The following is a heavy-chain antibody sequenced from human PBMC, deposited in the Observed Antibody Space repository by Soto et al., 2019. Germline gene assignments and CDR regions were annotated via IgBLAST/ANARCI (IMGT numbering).Heavy chain of an antibody. CDR1: GFTFSSYG. Sequence: GGSLRLSCAASGFTFSSYGMYWVRQAPGKGLEWVAVIWYDGSNKYYADSVKGRFTISRDNSKNTLYLQMNSLRAEDTAVYYCARDQLEPRPGLADYWGQGTLVTVSS. J-gene: IGHJ4*02. CDR3: ARDQLEPRPGLADY. D-gene: IGHD1-1*01. V-gene: IGHV3-33*08. CDR2: IWYDGSNK.